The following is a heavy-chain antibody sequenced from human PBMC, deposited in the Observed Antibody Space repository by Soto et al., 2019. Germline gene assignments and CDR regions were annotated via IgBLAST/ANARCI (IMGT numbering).Heavy chain of an antibody. V-gene: IGHV3-33*01. J-gene: IGHJ6*02. CDR1: GFTFSSYG. CDR2: IWYDGSNK. CDR3: ARDGGGSYFSYYYGMDV. D-gene: IGHD1-26*01. Sequence: LRLSCAASGFTFSSYGMHWVRLAPGKGLEWVAVIWYDGSNKYYADSVKGRFTISRDNSKNTLYLQMNSLRAEDTAVYYCARDGGGSYFSYYYGMDVWGQGTTVTVSS.